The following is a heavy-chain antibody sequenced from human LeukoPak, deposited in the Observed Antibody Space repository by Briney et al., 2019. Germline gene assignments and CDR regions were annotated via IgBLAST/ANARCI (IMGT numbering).Heavy chain of an antibody. CDR1: GGSISSSSYY. J-gene: IGHJ1*01. CDR3: AKDWGQVPASISGH. D-gene: IGHD2-2*01. V-gene: IGHV4-39*02. Sequence: SETLSLTCTVSGGSISSSSYYWGWIRQPLGKGLEWIGSIYYSGSTYYYPSLKSRVTISVDTSKNQFSLKLSSVTAADTAVYYCAKDWGQVPASISGHWGQGTLVTVSS. CDR2: IYYSGST.